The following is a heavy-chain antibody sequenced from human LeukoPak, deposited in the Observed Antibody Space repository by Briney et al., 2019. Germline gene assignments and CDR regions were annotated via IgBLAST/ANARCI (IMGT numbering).Heavy chain of an antibody. J-gene: IGHJ3*02. V-gene: IGHV4-59*01. CDR2: IYYSGST. CDR3: ARAYYYDSSGYYRADAFDI. D-gene: IGHD3-22*01. Sequence: SETLSLTCTVSVGSISLYYGIWLRQPPGKGLEWIGYIYYSGSTNYNPSLKSRVTISVDTSKNQFSLKLSSVTAADTAVYYCARAYYYDSSGYYRADAFDIWGQGTMVTVSS. CDR1: VGSISLYY.